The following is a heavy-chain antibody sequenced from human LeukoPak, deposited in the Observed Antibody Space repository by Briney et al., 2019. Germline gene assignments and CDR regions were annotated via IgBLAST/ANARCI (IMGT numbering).Heavy chain of an antibody. CDR2: ISYDGSNK. D-gene: IGHD4-17*01. J-gene: IGHJ4*02. CDR3: AKDVLVVGYDYGDYGRVY. V-gene: IGHV3-30*18. CDR1: GFSFSSYG. Sequence: GGSLRLSCAASGFSFSSYGMHWVREAPGKGLEWVADISYDGSNKYYVDSVKGRFTISRDNSKNTLYLQMNSLRAEDTAVYYCAKDVLVVGYDYGDYGRVYWGQGTLVTVSS.